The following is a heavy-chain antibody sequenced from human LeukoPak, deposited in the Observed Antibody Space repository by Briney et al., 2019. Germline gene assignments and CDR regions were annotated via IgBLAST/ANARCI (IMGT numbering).Heavy chain of an antibody. Sequence: SQTLSLTCAVSGGSIGSGGYSWSWIRQSPGKGLEWIAYIYYTGSTNHNPSLKSRVTISVDTSKNQFSLKLSSVTAADTAVYYCARVVYSGYDFRGAMDVWGKGTTVTVSS. CDR3: ARVVYSGYDFRGAMDV. J-gene: IGHJ6*03. D-gene: IGHD5-12*01. CDR1: GGSIGSGGYS. V-gene: IGHV4-30-4*07. CDR2: IYYTGST.